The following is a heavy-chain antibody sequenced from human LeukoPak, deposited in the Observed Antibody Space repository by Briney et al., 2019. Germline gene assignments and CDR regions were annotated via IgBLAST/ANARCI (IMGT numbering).Heavy chain of an antibody. Sequence: GASVKVSCKASSYTFTSYGISWVRQAPGQGLEWMGWISAYNGNTNYAQKLQGRVTMTTDTSTSTAYMELRSLRSDDTAVYYCAGSYIGYCSSTSCLNWFDPWGQGTLVTVSS. V-gene: IGHV1-18*01. J-gene: IGHJ5*02. CDR3: AGSYIGYCSSTSCLNWFDP. D-gene: IGHD2-2*01. CDR2: ISAYNGNT. CDR1: SYTFTSYG.